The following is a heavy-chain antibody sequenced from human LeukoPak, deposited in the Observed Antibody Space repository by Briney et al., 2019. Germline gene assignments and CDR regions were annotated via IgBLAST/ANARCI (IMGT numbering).Heavy chain of an antibody. CDR3: ARVWFGYFFQ. V-gene: IGHV3-53*01. Sequence: GGSPRLSCSASGFDISYNYVGWVRQAPGKGLEWVSVIHTGGTTHYADSVKGRFTISKDNSNNTVYLQMNSVGVEDTAVYYCARVWFGYFFQWGQGALVTVSS. J-gene: IGHJ4*02. D-gene: IGHD3-10*01. CDR2: IHTGGTT. CDR1: GFDISYNY.